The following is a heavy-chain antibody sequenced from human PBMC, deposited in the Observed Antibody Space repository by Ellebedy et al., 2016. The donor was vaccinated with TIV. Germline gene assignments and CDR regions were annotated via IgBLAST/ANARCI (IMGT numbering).Heavy chain of an antibody. CDR3: SSRPGIKAGPLDY. V-gene: IGHV3-23*03. Sequence: GESLKISCAASGFTFDDYAMHWVRQAPGKGLEWVLLIYSGRSTYYAHSLKGRFTISRDNSTNTMYLQMNSLRAEDTAVYYCSSRPGIKAGPLDYWGQGTLVTVSS. CDR1: GFTFDDYA. CDR2: IYSGRST. J-gene: IGHJ4*02. D-gene: IGHD1-14*01.